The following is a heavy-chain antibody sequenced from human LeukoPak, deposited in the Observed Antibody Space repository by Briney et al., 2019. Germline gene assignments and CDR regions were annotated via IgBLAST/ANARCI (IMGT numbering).Heavy chain of an antibody. CDR2: INPRGGST. V-gene: IGHV1-46*01. CDR1: GYTFTSYY. CDR3: ATPVVPAASVFPKPTYYYYYGMDV. D-gene: IGHD2-2*01. Sequence: ASVKVSCKASGYTFTSYYMHWVRQAPGQGLEWMGIINPRGGSTSYAQKFQGRVTMTRDTSTSTVYMELSSLRSEDTAVYYCATPVVPAASVFPKPTYYYYYGMDVWGQGTTVTVSS. J-gene: IGHJ6*02.